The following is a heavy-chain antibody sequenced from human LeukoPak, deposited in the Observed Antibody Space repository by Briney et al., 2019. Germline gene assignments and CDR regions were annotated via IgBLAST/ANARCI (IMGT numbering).Heavy chain of an antibody. CDR2: ISGSGGST. V-gene: IGHV3-23*01. J-gene: IGHJ4*02. D-gene: IGHD6-13*01. CDR3: ARATAAAGMFDY. CDR1: GFTFSSYA. Sequence: GGSLRLSCAASGFTFSSYAMNWVRQAPGKGLEWVSAISGSGGSTYYADSVKGRFTISRDNSKNTLYLQMNSLRAEDTAVYYCARATAAAGMFDYWGQGTLVTVSS.